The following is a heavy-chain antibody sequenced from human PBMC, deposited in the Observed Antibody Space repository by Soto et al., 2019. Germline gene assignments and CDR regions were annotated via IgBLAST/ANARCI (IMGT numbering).Heavy chain of an antibody. J-gene: IGHJ5*02. CDR2: IYHSGST. D-gene: IGHD3-16*01. CDR1: GGSISSGGYS. CDR3: ASGGNWFDP. V-gene: IGHV4-30-2*01. Sequence: SETLSLTCAVSGGSISSGGYSWSWIRQPPGKGLEWIGYIYHSGSTYYNPSLKSRVTISVDRSKNQFFLTLKSVTAADTAVYYCASGGNWFDPWGQGLLVTVSS.